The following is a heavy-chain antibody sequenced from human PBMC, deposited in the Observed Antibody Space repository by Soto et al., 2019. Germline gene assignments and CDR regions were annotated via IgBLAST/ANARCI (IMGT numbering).Heavy chain of an antibody. CDR3: ARDISPDYSTLGWFDP. CDR1: SGSISSYY. V-gene: IGHV4-59*01. D-gene: IGHD4-4*01. Sequence: SETLSLTCTVSSGSISSYYWSWIRQPPGKGLEWIGYIYYSGSTNYNPSLKSRVTISVDTSKNQFSLKLSSVTAADTAVYYCARDISPDYSTLGWFDPWGQGTLVTVSS. CDR2: IYYSGST. J-gene: IGHJ5*02.